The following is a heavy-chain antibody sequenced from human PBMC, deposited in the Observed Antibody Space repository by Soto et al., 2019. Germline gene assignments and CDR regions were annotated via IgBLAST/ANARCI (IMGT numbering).Heavy chain of an antibody. J-gene: IGHJ4*02. D-gene: IGHD5-12*01. CDR1: GYSFTSYW. Sequence: GESLKISCKGSGYSFTSYWISWVRQMPGKGLEWMGRIDPSDSYTNYSPSLQGHVTISADKSISTAYLQWSSLKASDTAMYYCARHAPTDGYNFDYWGQGTLVTVSS. V-gene: IGHV5-10-1*01. CDR2: IDPSDSYT. CDR3: ARHAPTDGYNFDY.